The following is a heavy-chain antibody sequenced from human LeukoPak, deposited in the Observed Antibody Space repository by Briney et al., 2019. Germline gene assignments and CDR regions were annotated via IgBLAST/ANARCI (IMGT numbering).Heavy chain of an antibody. J-gene: IGHJ5*02. CDR3: ARSTYCSGGSCSHNWFDP. CDR2: IYYSGST. CDR1: GGSISSSSYY. D-gene: IGHD2-15*01. Sequence: SETLSLTCTVSGGSISSSSYYWGWIRQPPGKGLEWIGSIYYSGSTYYNPSLKSRVTISVDTSKNQFSLKLSSVTAADTAVYYRARSTYCSGGSCSHNWFDPWGQGTLVTVSS. V-gene: IGHV4-39*07.